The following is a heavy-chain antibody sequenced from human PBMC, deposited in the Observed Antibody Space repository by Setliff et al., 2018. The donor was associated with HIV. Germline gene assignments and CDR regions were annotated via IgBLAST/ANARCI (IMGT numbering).Heavy chain of an antibody. CDR1: GYTLTELS. J-gene: IGHJ1*01. CDR3: ATDPGYSSTWYSESFQH. CDR2: FDPEDGET. V-gene: IGHV1-24*01. D-gene: IGHD6-13*01. Sequence: ASVKVSCKISGYTLTELSIHWVRQAPGKGLEWMANFDPEDGETFYAQKFQGRLTMTEDTSTDTAYMELSSLRSDDTAMYYCATDPGYSSTWYSESFQHWGHGTMVTVSS.